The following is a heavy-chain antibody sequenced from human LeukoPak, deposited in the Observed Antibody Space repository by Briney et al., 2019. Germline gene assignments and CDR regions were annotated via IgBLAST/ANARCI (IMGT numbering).Heavy chain of an antibody. CDR1: GFTFSSYG. D-gene: IGHD2-15*01. Sequence: SGGTLRLSCAASGFTFSSYGMSWVRQAPGKGLEWVSAISGSGGSTYYADSVKGRFTISRDNSKNTLYLQMNSLRAEDTAVYYCAKVEGYCSGGSCYDFDYWGQGTLVTVSS. J-gene: IGHJ4*02. CDR2: ISGSGGST. CDR3: AKVEGYCSGGSCYDFDY. V-gene: IGHV3-23*01.